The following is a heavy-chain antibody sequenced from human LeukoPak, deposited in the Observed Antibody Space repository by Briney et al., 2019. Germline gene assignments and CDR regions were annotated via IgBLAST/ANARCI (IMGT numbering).Heavy chain of an antibody. J-gene: IGHJ6*02. CDR2: IYSGGST. CDR3: ARVRRSPYYYGMDV. Sequence: GGSLRLSCAASGFTVSSNYMSWVRQAPGKGLEWVSVIYSGGSTYYADSVKGRFTISRDNSKNMLYLQMNSLRAEDTAVYYCARVRRSPYYYGMDVWGQGTTVTVSS. V-gene: IGHV3-53*01. CDR1: GFTVSSNY. D-gene: IGHD1-1*01.